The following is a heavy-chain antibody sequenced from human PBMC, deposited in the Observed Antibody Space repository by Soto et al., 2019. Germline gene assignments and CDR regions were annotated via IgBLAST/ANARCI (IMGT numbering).Heavy chain of an antibody. V-gene: IGHV3-49*04. CDR2: IRSKDYGGTT. CDR1: GFAFGEYA. J-gene: IGHJ3*01. CDR3: TRDKPPMDHGFDV. Sequence: PVGSLRLSCTGSGFAFGEYAMSWVRQAPGKGLEWVGFIRSKDYGGTTEYAASVKGRVSISRDDSKSIAYLQMNSLKGGDTAVYFCTRDKPPMDHGFDVWGQGTMVTVSS.